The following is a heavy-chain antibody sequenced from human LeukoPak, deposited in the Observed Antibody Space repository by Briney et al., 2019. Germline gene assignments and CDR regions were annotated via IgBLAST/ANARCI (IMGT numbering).Heavy chain of an antibody. V-gene: IGHV3-66*01. CDR1: GFTVSSNY. Sequence: GGSLRLSCAASGFTVSSNYMSWVRQAPGKGLEWVSVIYSGGSTYYADSVKGRFTISRDNSKNTLYLQMNSLRAEDTAVYYCASPVSIAAAGTSAFDIWGQGTVVTVSS. CDR2: IYSGGST. CDR3: ASPVSIAAAGTSAFDI. J-gene: IGHJ3*02. D-gene: IGHD6-13*01.